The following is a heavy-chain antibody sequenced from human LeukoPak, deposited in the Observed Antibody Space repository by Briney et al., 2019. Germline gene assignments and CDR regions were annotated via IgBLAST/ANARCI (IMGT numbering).Heavy chain of an antibody. D-gene: IGHD2-21*02. CDR2: IKQDGSEK. CDR3: ARPYCGGDCYLYGYYFDY. CDR1: AFTRSSYW. J-gene: IGHJ4*02. Sequence: GGSLRLSSAASAFTRSSYWMSWLRQAPGKGLEWVTNIKQDGSEKYYVDSVKGRFTISRDNAKNSLYLQMNSLRAEDTAVYYRARPYCGGDCYLYGYYFDYWGQGTLVTVPS. V-gene: IGHV3-7*01.